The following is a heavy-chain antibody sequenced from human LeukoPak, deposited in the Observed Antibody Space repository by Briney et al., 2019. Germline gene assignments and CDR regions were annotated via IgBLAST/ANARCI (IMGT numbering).Heavy chain of an antibody. CDR1: GFTVSSNY. J-gene: IGHJ6*02. V-gene: IGHV3-66*01. CDR2: IYSGGST. D-gene: IGHD6-19*01. Sequence: GGSLRLSCSASGFTVSSNYMSWVRQAPGKGLEWVSVIYSGGSTYYADSVKGRFTISRDNSKNTLCLQMNSLRAEDTAVYYCAKDGKSVAVYGMDVWGQGTTVTVSS. CDR3: AKDGKSVAVYGMDV.